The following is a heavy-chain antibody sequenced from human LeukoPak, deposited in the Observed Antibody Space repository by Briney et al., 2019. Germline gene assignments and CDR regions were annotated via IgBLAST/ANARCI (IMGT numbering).Heavy chain of an antibody. V-gene: IGHV3-13*01. J-gene: IGHJ4*02. CDR2: IGSAGYT. CDR1: GFTFDNND. D-gene: IGHD1-14*01. CDR3: VRQPDSARYGFDY. Sequence: GGSLRLSCEVSGFTFDNNDMHWVRQTTGKGLEWVSAIGSAGYTYYADSVRGRFTVTRDNAKQSLYLQMNSLRVEDTAVYHCVRQPDSARYGFDYWGRGTQVTVSS.